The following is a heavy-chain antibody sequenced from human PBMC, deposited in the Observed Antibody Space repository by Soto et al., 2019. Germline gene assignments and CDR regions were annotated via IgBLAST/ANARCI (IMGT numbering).Heavy chain of an antibody. CDR3: ARYPTLVTTSTDAFDI. J-gene: IGHJ3*02. CDR2: IYHSGST. CDR1: GGSISSSNW. Sequence: SETLSLTCAVSGGSISSSNWWSWVRQPPGKGLEWIGEIYHSGSTNYNPSLKSRVTISVDKSKNQFSLKLSSVTAADTAVYYCARYPTLVTTSTDAFDIWGQGTMVTVSS. D-gene: IGHD4-17*01. V-gene: IGHV4-4*02.